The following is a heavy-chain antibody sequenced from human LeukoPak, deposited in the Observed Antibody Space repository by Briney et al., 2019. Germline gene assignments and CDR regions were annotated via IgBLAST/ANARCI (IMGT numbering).Heavy chain of an antibody. CDR2: ISYDGSNK. D-gene: IGHD3-16*01. J-gene: IGHJ4*02. CDR3: AKSYDYVWGSFGG. CDR1: GFTFSSYG. V-gene: IGHV3-30*18. Sequence: PGRSLRLSCAASGFTFSSYGMHWVRQAPGKGLEWVAVISYDGSNKYYADSVKGRFTISRDNSKNTLYLQMNSLRAEDTAVYYCAKSYDYVWGSFGGWGQGTLVTVSS.